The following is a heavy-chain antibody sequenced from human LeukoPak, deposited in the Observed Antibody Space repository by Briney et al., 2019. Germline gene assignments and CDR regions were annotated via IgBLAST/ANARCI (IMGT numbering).Heavy chain of an antibody. J-gene: IGHJ4*02. V-gene: IGHV4-59*12. D-gene: IGHD6-13*01. CDR1: GGSISSYY. CDR3: ARGYSSSWTFDY. Sequence: SETLSLTCTVSGGSISSYYWNWIRQPPGKRLEWIGYIYYSGSTNYNPSLKSRVTISVDSSKNQFSLKLSSVTPEDTAVYYCARGYSSSWTFDYWGQGTLVTVSS. CDR2: IYYSGST.